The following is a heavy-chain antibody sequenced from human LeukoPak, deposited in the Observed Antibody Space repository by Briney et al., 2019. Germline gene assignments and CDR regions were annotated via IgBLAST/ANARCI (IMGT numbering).Heavy chain of an antibody. J-gene: IGHJ3*02. V-gene: IGHV3-23*01. CDR2: ISGSGGST. Sequence: GGSLRLSCAASGFTFSSYAMSWVRQAPGKGLEWVSAISGSGGSTYYADSVKGRFTISRDNSKNTLYLQMNSLRAEDTAVYYCASRITIFGVVLPWEANDAFDIWGQGTMVTVSS. CDR3: ASRITIFGVVLPWEANDAFDI. D-gene: IGHD3-3*01. CDR1: GFTFSSYA.